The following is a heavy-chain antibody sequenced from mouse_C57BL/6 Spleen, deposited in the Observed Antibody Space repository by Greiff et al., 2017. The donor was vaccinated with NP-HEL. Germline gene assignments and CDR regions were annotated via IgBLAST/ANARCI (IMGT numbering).Heavy chain of an antibody. CDR3: ARTRWGGFAY. CDR2: IYPGSGNT. Sequence: QVQLQQSGPELVKPGASVKISCKASGYSFTSYYIHWVKQRPGQGLEWIGWIYPGSGNTKYNEKFKGKATLTADTSSSTAYMQLSSLTSEDSAVYYCARTRWGGFAYWGQGTLVTVSA. CDR1: GYSFTSYY. J-gene: IGHJ3*01. D-gene: IGHD1-1*02. V-gene: IGHV1-66*01.